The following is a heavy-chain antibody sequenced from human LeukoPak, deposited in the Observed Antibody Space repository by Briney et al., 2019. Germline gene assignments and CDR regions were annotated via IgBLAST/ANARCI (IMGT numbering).Heavy chain of an antibody. CDR3: ARGEAAGTRGRPEIDY. D-gene: IGHD6-13*01. CDR2: INHSGST. Sequence: SETLSLTCAVYGGSFSGYYWSWIRQPPGKGLEWIGEINHSGSTNYNPSLKSRVTISVDTSKNQFSLKLSSVTAADTAVYYCARGEAAGTRGRPEIDYWGQGTLVTVSS. V-gene: IGHV4-34*01. J-gene: IGHJ4*02. CDR1: GGSFSGYY.